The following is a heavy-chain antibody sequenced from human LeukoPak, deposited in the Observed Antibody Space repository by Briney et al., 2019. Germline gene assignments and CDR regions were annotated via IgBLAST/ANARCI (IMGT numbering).Heavy chain of an antibody. J-gene: IGHJ4*02. V-gene: IGHV3-53*01. CDR1: GFTVSSNY. Sequence: GGSLRLSCAASGFTVSSNYMSWVRQAPGKGLEWVSVIYSGGSTYYADSVKGRFTISRDNSKNTLYLQMNSLRAEDMAVYYCARSSSGAFDYWGQGTLVTVSS. CDR2: IYSGGST. CDR3: ARSSSGAFDY.